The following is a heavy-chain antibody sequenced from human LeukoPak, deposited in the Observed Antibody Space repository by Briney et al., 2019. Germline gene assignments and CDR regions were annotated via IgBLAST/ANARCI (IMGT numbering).Heavy chain of an antibody. CDR3: AKGGGYEAQYYYYYLDV. CDR1: GFTFSSYS. CDR2: IRYDGSNK. D-gene: IGHD5-12*01. J-gene: IGHJ6*03. V-gene: IGHV3-30*02. Sequence: GGSLRLSCAAAGFTFSSYSMNSVRQPPRNWLGWVAFIRYDGSNKYYADSVKGRFTISRDNSKNTLYLQMKSLRAEDTAVYYCAKGGGYEAQYYYYYLDVWGKGTTVTISS.